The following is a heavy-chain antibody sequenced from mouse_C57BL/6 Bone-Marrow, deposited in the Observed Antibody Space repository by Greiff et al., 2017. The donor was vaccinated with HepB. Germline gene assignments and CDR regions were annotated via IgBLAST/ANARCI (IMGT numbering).Heavy chain of an antibody. J-gene: IGHJ2*01. Sequence: EVKVVESGGGLVQSGRSLRLSCATSGFTFSDFYMEWVRQAPGKGLEWIAASRNKANDYTTEYSASVKGRFIVSRDTSQSILYLQMNALRAEDTAIYYCARDARDTTSDYWGQGTTLTVSS. CDR3: ARDARDTTSDY. CDR2: SRNKANDYTT. D-gene: IGHD1-1*01. V-gene: IGHV7-1*01. CDR1: GFTFSDFY.